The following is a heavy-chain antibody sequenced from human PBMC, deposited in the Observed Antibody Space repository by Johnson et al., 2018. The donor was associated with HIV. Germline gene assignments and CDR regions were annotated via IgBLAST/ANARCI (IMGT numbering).Heavy chain of an antibody. V-gene: IGHV3-20*04. J-gene: IGHJ3*02. Sequence: VQLVESGGTVVRPGGSLRLSCAASGFNLDDYGMSWVRQAPGKGLEWVSGVNWNAGPTSYDGSVQGRFPITRATAKKSLYLQMNSLRAEDTAVYYCARDRTGMVYAIDAFDIWGQGTMVTVSS. CDR2: VNWNAGPT. CDR1: GFNLDDYG. D-gene: IGHD2-8*01. CDR3: ARDRTGMVYAIDAFDI.